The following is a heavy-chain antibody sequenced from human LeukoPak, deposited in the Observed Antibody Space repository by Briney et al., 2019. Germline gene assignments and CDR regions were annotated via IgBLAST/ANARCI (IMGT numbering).Heavy chain of an antibody. D-gene: IGHD3-22*01. V-gene: IGHV4-59*11. CDR1: GVPISSHY. CDR2: IYYDGTT. CDR3: ARSGDSSAYFGS. Sequence: SETLSLTCTVSGVPISSHYWSWSRQPPGKELEWIGNIYYDGTTNYNPSLRSRITISIDTSRNQFSLRLSSVTTADSAMYYCARSGDSSAYFGSWGQGTLVAVSS. J-gene: IGHJ4*02.